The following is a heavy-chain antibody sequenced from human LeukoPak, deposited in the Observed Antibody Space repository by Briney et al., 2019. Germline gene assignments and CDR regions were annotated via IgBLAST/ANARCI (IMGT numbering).Heavy chain of an antibody. V-gene: IGHV1-8*01. CDR3: ARTSSGYSSGWYEEWFDP. D-gene: IGHD6-19*01. J-gene: IGHJ5*02. Sequence: ASVKVSCKASGYTFTSYDINWVRQATGQGLEWKGWMNPNSGNTGYAPKFQGRVTMTRNTSISTAYMELSSLRSEDTAVYYCARTSSGYSSGWYEEWFDPWGQGTLVTVSS. CDR1: GYTFTSYD. CDR2: MNPNSGNT.